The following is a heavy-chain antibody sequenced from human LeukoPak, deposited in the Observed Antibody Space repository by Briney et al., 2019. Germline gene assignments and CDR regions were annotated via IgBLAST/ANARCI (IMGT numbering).Heavy chain of an antibody. Sequence: SQTLSLTCTVSGGSISIGGYYWSWIRQHPGKGLEWIGYIYYSGSTYYNPSLKSRVTISVDTSKNQFSLKLSSVTAADTAVYYCARTVTTRIFDYWGQGTLVTVSS. V-gene: IGHV4-31*03. CDR1: GGSISIGGYY. CDR3: ARTVTTRIFDY. CDR2: IYYSGST. D-gene: IGHD4-11*01. J-gene: IGHJ4*02.